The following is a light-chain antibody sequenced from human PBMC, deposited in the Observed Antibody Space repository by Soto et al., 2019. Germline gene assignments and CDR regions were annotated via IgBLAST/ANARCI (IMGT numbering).Light chain of an antibody. J-gene: IGLJ1*01. CDR1: SSDVGGYNY. V-gene: IGLV2-14*01. Sequence: QSVLTQPACVSGCPGQSITISCTGTSSDVGGYNYVSWYQQHPGKAPKLMIYEVSNRPSGDSNRFSGSKSGNTASLTISGLQAEDEADYHCSSYTSSSTPYASGTGTKV. CDR2: EVS. CDR3: SSYTSSSTPYA.